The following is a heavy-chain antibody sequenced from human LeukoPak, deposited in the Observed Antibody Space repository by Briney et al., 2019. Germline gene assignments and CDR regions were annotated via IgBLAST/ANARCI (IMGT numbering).Heavy chain of an antibody. CDR2: IYYSGST. J-gene: IGHJ4*02. CDR3: ARDTRSYDKSAYYHFDY. V-gene: IGHV4-59*01. CDR1: GGSISTYY. D-gene: IGHD3-22*01. Sequence: SETLSLTCTVSGGSISTYYWSWIRQPPGKGLEWIGYIYYSGSTDYNPSLKSRVTISVDTSTNQFSLKLNSMTAADTAVYYCARDTRSYDKSAYYHFDYWGQGIPVTVSS.